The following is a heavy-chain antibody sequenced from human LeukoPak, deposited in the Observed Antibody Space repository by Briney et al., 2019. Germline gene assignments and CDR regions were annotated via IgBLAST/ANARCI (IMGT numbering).Heavy chain of an antibody. CDR1: GFTFSSFA. J-gene: IGHJ4*02. CDR2: INTKGNRP. V-gene: IGHV3-64*01. Sequence: GGSLRLSCAASGFTFSSFAMHWVRQAPGKGLEYVSSINTKGNRPFYANSVKGRFTVSRDNSKNMVYLQMSSLRAEDMAVYYCARDPGRAGTTEWYYFDSWGQGTLVTVSS. CDR3: ARDPGRAGTTEWYYFDS. D-gene: IGHD3-3*01.